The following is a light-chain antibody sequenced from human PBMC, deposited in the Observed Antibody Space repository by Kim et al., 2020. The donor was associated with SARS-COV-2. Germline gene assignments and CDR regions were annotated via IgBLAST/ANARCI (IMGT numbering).Light chain of an antibody. CDR3: KQYYSDRPYT. J-gene: IGKJ2*01. CDR2: WAS. Sequence: DIVMTQSPDSMAVSLGERATINCKSSQSGLYSSNNKNYLAWYQQKPGQPPKLLIYWASTRESGVPDRFSGSGSGTDFTLTISSLQAEDVAVYYCKQYYSDRPYTFGQGTKLEIK. V-gene: IGKV4-1*01. CDR1: QSGLYSSNNKNY.